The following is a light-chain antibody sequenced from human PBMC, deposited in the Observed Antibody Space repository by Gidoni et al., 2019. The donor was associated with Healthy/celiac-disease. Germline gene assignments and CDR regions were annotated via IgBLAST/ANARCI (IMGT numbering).Light chain of an antibody. CDR2: AAS. CDR3: QQANSFPLT. V-gene: IGKV1-12*01. CDR1: QGISSC. J-gene: IGKJ4*01. Sequence: DIQMTQSPSSVSASVGDRVTTPCWATQGISSCVAWYQQKPEKAPKLLIYAASSLQSRVPSRISGSGSGTDFTLTISSLQPEDFATYYCQQANSFPLTFGGGTKVEIK.